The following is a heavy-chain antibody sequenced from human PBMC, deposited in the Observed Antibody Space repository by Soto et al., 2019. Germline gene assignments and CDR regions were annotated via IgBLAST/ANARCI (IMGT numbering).Heavy chain of an antibody. V-gene: IGHV4-59*08. Sequence: QVQLQESGPGLVKPSESLSLTCTVSGGSISTYYWSWLRQTPGKGLEWIGHVYRSGSTNYNPSLKSRLTISVDTSNNQFSLKLNSVTAQDAAVYYCARHRYRTQSNGVMTPFVAFDLWGRGTLVNVSS. D-gene: IGHD3-3*01. CDR2: VYRSGST. J-gene: IGHJ3*01. CDR1: GGSISTYY. CDR3: ARHRYRTQSNGVMTPFVAFDL.